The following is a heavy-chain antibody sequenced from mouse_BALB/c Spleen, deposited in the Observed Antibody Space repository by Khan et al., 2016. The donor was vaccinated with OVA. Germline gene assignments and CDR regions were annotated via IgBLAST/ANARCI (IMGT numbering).Heavy chain of an antibody. CDR2: IYPGTDNT. V-gene: IGHV1-76*01. J-gene: IGHJ2*01. D-gene: IGHD3-2*02. CDR3: AREEALYYFDY. CDR1: GYIFTSYW. Sequence: VELVESGAELVRPGASVKLSCKTSGYIFTSYWIHWVKQRSGQGLEWIARIYPGTDNTYYNEKLRDRATLTADKSSSTAYMLLSSLKSEDSAVYFCAREEALYYFDYWGQGTTLTVSS.